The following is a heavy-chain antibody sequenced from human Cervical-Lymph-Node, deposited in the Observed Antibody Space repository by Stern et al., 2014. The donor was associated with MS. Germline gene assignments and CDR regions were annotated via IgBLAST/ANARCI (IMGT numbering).Heavy chain of an antibody. CDR1: GFSLVTSGVR. Sequence: QVTLRESGPALVKPTQTLALTCTFSGFSLVTSGVRVSWIRQPPGKALEWLARIDWNDKTFYNTSLMTRLTISKDTSKNQVVLTMTNMDPVDTATYYCARMMGSGYRHYFDYWGQGTPVTVS. D-gene: IGHD3-3*01. J-gene: IGHJ4*02. V-gene: IGHV2-70*04. CDR3: ARMMGSGYRHYFDY. CDR2: IDWNDKT.